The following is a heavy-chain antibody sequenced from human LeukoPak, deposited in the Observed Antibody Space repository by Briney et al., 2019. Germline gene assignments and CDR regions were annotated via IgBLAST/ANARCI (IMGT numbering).Heavy chain of an antibody. CDR1: GFTFSDYD. CDR2: IGTAGAT. CDR3: ARQGQWLGAFDI. V-gene: IGHV3-13*01. J-gene: IGHJ3*02. D-gene: IGHD6-19*01. Sequence: GGSLRLSCAASGFTFSDYDMHWVRQSTGKGLEWVSGIGTAGATYYPGSVKGRFTISRENARNSFYLQMNSLRAGDTAMYYCARQGQWLGAFDIWGQGTMVTVSS.